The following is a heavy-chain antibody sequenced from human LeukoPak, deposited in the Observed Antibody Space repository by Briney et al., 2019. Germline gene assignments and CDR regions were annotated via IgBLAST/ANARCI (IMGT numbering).Heavy chain of an antibody. V-gene: IGHV4-59*08. CDR2: IYYSGST. D-gene: IGHD7-27*01. CDR1: GGSISSYY. J-gene: IGHJ4*02. Sequence: SKTLSLTCTVSGGSISSYYWSWIRQPPGKGLEWIGYIYYSGSTNYNPSLKSRVTISIDTSKNQFSLKLSSVTAADTAVYYCARRFNWDRYYFDYWGQGTLVTVSS. CDR3: ARRFNWDRYYFDY.